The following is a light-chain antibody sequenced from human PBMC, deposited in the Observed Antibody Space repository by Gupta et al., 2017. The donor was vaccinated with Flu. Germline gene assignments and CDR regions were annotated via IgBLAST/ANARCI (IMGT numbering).Light chain of an antibody. CDR1: QSVSSSY. CDR3: QQYGSSPGLT. Sequence: TMPLSPGERATLSCRASQSVSSSYLAWYQQKPGQAPRLLIYGASSRATGIPDRFSGSGSGTDFTLTISRLEPEDFAVYYCQQYGSSPGLTFGPGTKVDIK. CDR2: GAS. V-gene: IGKV3-20*01. J-gene: IGKJ3*01.